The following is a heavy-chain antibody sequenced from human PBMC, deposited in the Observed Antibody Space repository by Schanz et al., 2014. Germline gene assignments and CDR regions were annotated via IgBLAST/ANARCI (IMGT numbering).Heavy chain of an antibody. V-gene: IGHV1-2*02. Sequence: QVQLVQSGAEVKKPGASVKVSCKASGYTFTSYYMHWVRQAPGQGLELMGWINAHTGNTQYAQKFQGRVNMTRDTVTTTVHLELTRLRADDTAIYYCARVHIATYRYNSPGAFDIWGQGTRVTVSS. D-gene: IGHD3-16*02. CDR2: INAHTGNT. CDR3: ARVHIATYRYNSPGAFDI. J-gene: IGHJ3*02. CDR1: GYTFTSYY.